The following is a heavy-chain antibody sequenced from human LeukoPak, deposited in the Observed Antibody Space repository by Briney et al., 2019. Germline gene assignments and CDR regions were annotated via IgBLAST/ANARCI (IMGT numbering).Heavy chain of an antibody. CDR3: ARHSRTLVSIVVVDGGFDY. D-gene: IGHD3-22*01. CDR2: ISGSGGST. V-gene: IGHV3-23*01. Sequence: GGSLRLSCAASGFTFSSYAMSWVRQAPGKGLEWVSAISGSGGSTYYADSVKGRFTISRDNAKNSLYLQMNSLRAEDTAVYYCARHSRTLVSIVVVDGGFDYWGQGTLVTVSS. CDR1: GFTFSSYA. J-gene: IGHJ4*02.